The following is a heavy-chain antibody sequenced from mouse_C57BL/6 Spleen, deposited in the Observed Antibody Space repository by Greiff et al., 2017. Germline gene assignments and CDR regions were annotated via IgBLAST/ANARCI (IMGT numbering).Heavy chain of an antibody. CDR2: IDPSDSYT. J-gene: IGHJ1*03. Sequence: QVQLQQPGAELVMPGASVKLSCKASGYTFTSYWMHWVKQRPGQGLEWIGEIDPSDSYTNYNQKFKGKSTLTVDKSSSTAYMQLSSLTSEDSAVYYCARGGDYLYWYFDVWGTGTTVTVSS. D-gene: IGHD2-4*01. CDR3: ARGGDYLYWYFDV. V-gene: IGHV1-69*01. CDR1: GYTFTSYW.